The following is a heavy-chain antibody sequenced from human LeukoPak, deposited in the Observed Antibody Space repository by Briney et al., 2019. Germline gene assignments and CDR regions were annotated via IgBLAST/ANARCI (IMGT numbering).Heavy chain of an antibody. D-gene: IGHD6-6*01. V-gene: IGHV3-21*01. Sequence: VKPGGSLRLSCAASGFTFSSYSMNWVRRAPGKGLEWVSSISSSSSYIYYADSVKGRFTISRDNAKNSLYLQMNSLRAEDTAVYYCARGPPYSSSSVFFDYWGQGTLVTVSS. CDR2: ISSSSSYI. J-gene: IGHJ4*02. CDR1: GFTFSSYS. CDR3: ARGPPYSSSSVFFDY.